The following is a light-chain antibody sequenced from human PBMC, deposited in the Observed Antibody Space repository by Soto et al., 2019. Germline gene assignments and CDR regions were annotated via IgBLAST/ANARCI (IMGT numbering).Light chain of an antibody. CDR3: QQSFSTPRT. V-gene: IGKV1-39*01. CDR1: QTISTY. J-gene: IGKJ1*01. Sequence: DIHITHCPAPLCASVGDRVTITCRASQTISTYLNWYQQKPGKAPKLLIYGASSLQSGVPSRFSGSGPGTDFTLTISSLQPEDFGTYYCQQSFSTPRTFGQGTKVDIK. CDR2: GAS.